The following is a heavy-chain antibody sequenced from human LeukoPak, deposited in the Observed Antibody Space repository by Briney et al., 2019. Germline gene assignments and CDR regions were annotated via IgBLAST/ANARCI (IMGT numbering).Heavy chain of an antibody. CDR3: ARDRSRSEYCSSTSCYRWFDP. Sequence: PSETLSLTCAVYGGSFSGYYWSWIRQPPGKGLEWIGEVNHSGSTNYNPSLKSRVTISVDTSKNQFSLKLSSVTAADTAVYYCARDRSRSEYCSSTSCYRWFDPWGQGTLVTVSS. CDR2: VNHSGST. J-gene: IGHJ5*02. V-gene: IGHV4-34*01. D-gene: IGHD2-2*02. CDR1: GGSFSGYY.